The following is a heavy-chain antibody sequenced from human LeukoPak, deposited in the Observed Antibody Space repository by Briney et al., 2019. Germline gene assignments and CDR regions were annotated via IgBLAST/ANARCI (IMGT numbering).Heavy chain of an antibody. J-gene: IGHJ4*02. Sequence: HAGGSLRLSCAASGFTFSSYSMNWVRQAPGKGLEWVSGISPSGDSTFYADSVKGRFTISRDNSKNTLYFQLHSLRAEDTALYYCAKDRILANFAGGFDYWGQGTPVTVSS. CDR3: AKDRILANFAGGFDY. V-gene: IGHV3-23*01. CDR2: ISPSGDST. CDR1: GFTFSSYS. D-gene: IGHD1-26*01.